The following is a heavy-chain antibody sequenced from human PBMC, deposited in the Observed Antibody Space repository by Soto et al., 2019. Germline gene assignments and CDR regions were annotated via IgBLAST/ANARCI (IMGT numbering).Heavy chain of an antibody. CDR3: ARGRYFDF. CDR2: INAGNGNT. Sequence: VQLVQSGAEVKKPGASVKVSCKASGYTFTSYAIHWGRQAPGQRLERQGWINAGNGNTKYSQKFQGRVTITRDTSGSTAYMELSRLRSAETAVYYCARGRYFDFWGHGALVTDSS. CDR1: GYTFTSYA. V-gene: IGHV1-3*01. D-gene: IGHD1-26*01. J-gene: IGHJ4*01.